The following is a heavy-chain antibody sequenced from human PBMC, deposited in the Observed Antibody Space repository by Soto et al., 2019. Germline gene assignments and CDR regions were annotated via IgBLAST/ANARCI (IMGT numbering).Heavy chain of an antibody. J-gene: IGHJ5*02. CDR1: GYTFTSYG. CDR2: ISAYNGNT. Sequence: ASVKVSCKASGYTFTSYGISWVRQAPGQGLEWMGWISAYNGNTNYAQKLQGRVTMTTDTSTSTAYMELSSLRSEDTAVYYCAREDVVVVAATSSSWFDPWGQGTLVTVSS. V-gene: IGHV1-18*01. D-gene: IGHD2-15*01. CDR3: AREDVVVVAATSSSWFDP.